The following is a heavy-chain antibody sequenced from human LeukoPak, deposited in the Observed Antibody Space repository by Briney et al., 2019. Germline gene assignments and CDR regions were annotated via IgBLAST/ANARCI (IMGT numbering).Heavy chain of an antibody. D-gene: IGHD3-22*01. CDR3: AKDRRGDYYYDSSGYLPLAFDI. V-gene: IGHV3-30*02. CDR2: IRYDGSNK. Sequence: PGGSLRLSCAASGFTFSDYYMSWIRQAPGKGLEWVAFIRYDGSNKYYADSVKGRFTISRDNSKNTLYLQMNSLRAEDTAVYYCAKDRRGDYYYDSSGYLPLAFDIWGQGTMVTVSS. J-gene: IGHJ3*02. CDR1: GFTFSDYY.